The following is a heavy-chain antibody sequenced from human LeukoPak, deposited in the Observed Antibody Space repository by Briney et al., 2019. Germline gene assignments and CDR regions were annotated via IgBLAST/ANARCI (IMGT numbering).Heavy chain of an antibody. Sequence: GASVKVSCKASGGTFSSYAISWVRQAPGQGLEWMGGIIPIFGTANYAQKFQGRVTITTDESTSTAYMELSSLRSGDTAVYYCAREERWLQLRGAFDIWGQGTMVTVSS. V-gene: IGHV1-69*05. CDR3: AREERWLQLRGAFDI. D-gene: IGHD5-24*01. CDR1: GGTFSSYA. CDR2: IIPIFGTA. J-gene: IGHJ3*02.